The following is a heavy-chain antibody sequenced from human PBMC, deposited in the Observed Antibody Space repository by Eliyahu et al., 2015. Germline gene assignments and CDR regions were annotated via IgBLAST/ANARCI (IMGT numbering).Heavy chain of an antibody. V-gene: IGHV3-30*02. Sequence: QVQLVESGGGVVQPGGSLRLSCAASGFXFXSYGMHWVRQAPGKGLGGVAFIRYDGSNKYYADSVKGRFTISRDNSKNTLYLQMNSLRAEDTAVYYCAKPDGYYYVESDAFDIWGQGTMVTVSS. J-gene: IGHJ3*02. CDR3: AKPDGYYYVESDAFDI. D-gene: IGHD3-22*01. CDR2: IRYDGSNK. CDR1: GFXFXSYG.